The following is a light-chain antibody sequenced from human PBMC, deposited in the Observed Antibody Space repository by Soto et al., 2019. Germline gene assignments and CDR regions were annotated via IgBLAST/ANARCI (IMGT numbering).Light chain of an antibody. Sequence: DIVLTQSPGTLSLSPGERASLSCRASQSVSSGHLAWYQQKPGQAPRLLIYGAYSRATGIQDRFSGSGSGTDFTLTIRRLEPEDYAVYYCQQYGHSLWTFGQGTKVDIK. V-gene: IGKV3-20*01. CDR3: QQYGHSLWT. CDR2: GAY. J-gene: IGKJ1*01. CDR1: QSVSSGH.